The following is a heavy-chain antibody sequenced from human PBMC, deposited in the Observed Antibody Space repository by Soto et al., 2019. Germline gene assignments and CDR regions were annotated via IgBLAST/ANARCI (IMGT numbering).Heavy chain of an antibody. CDR3: ARTRTSNWYRMYCWFDA. CDR1: GGSFSGYY. J-gene: IGHJ5*02. Sequence: SESLSLTCAVYGGSFSGYYWSWIRQPPGKGLEWIGEINHSGSTNYNPSLKSRVTISVDTSKNQFSLKLSSVAAADTAVYYWARTRTSNWYRMYCWFDAWGQGTLVTVSS. V-gene: IGHV4-34*01. D-gene: IGHD6-13*01. CDR2: INHSGST.